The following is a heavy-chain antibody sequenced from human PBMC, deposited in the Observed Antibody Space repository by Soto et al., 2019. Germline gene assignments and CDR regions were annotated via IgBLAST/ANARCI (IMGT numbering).Heavy chain of an antibody. J-gene: IGHJ5*02. CDR1: GGTFSSYA. V-gene: IGHV1-46*01. D-gene: IGHD1-7*01. CDR3: ARDGTGTTLNWLEP. Sequence: SPASVKVSCKASGGTFSSYAISWVRQAPGQGLEGMGIINPSGGSTSYAQKFQGRVTMTRDTSTSTVYMELSSLRSEDTAVYYCARDGTGTTLNWLEPWGQGTLVTVSS. CDR2: INPSGGST.